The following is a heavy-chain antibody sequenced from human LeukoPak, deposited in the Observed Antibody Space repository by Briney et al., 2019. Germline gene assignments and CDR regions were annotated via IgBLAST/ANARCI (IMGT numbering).Heavy chain of an antibody. V-gene: IGHV6-1*01. CDR3: ARTPIRRYCSSTSCYGGEDAFDI. CDR2: TYYRSKRYN. J-gene: IGHJ3*02. Sequence: SQTLSLICAICGDSVSINSAAWKWITQSPSRGLEWLGRTYYRSKRYNDDAVSVKSTITINPDTSKNQFSLQLNSVTPEDTAVYYCARTPIRRYCSSTSCYGGEDAFDIWGQGTMVTVSS. CDR1: GDSVSINSAA. D-gene: IGHD2-2*01.